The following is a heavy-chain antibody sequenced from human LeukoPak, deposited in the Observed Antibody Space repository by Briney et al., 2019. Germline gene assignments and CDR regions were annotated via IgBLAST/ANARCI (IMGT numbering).Heavy chain of an antibody. CDR2: INPNSGGT. Sequence: ASVKVSCKASGYTFTGYYMHWVRQAPGQGLEWMGWINPNSGGTNYAQKFQGRVTMTRDTSISTAYMELSRLRSDDTAVYYCARDSSRKRSGYSYGTDYWGQGTLDTVSS. CDR1: GYTFTGYY. CDR3: ARDSSRKRSGYSYGTDY. D-gene: IGHD5-18*01. J-gene: IGHJ4*02. V-gene: IGHV1-2*02.